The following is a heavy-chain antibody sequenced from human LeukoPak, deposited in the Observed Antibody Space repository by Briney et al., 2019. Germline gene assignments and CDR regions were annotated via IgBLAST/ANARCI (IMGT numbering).Heavy chain of an antibody. J-gene: IGHJ4*02. CDR1: GYTFNIYG. V-gene: IGHV1-18*01. Sequence: ASVKVSCKASGYTFNIYGIGWVRQAPGQGLEWMGWISAYNGNTNYAQKLQGRVTMTTDTSTSTGYMELRSLRSDDTAVYYCAALSGVGAKIGFDHWGQGALVVVSS. CDR3: AALSGVGAKIGFDH. CDR2: ISAYNGNT. D-gene: IGHD1-26*01.